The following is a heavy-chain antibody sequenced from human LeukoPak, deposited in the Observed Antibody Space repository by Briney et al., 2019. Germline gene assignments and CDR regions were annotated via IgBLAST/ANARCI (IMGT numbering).Heavy chain of an antibody. CDR1: GFTLSSNY. V-gene: IGHV3-53*01. D-gene: IGHD3-10*01. CDR2: IFSGGST. CDR3: GSGCGLRYGSSYCSFLDL. J-gene: IGHJ6*02. Sequence: GGSLRLSCAASGFTLSSNYMDWVRQAPGKGLDWVAVIFSGGSTYYDDYAKGRFTISSNDSNSTAYFQMNSRRAENAAVYYCGSGCGLRYGSSYCSFLDLGGPGTTVPLPS.